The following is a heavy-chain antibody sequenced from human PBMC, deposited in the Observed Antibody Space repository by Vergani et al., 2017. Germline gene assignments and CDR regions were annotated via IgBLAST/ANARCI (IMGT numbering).Heavy chain of an antibody. CDR2: IHTGGST. J-gene: IGHJ4*02. Sequence: QVKLQESGPGLLKPSHTLSLTCTVSGESIRSGSHYWSWIRQPAGKGPEWIGHIHTGGSTDLNPSFKSRVSISVDTSKSQFSLKLNSVTVADTAVYYCARSRPYCTSGSCPAIWGQGTLVTVSS. D-gene: IGHD2-15*01. CDR1: GESIRSGSHY. CDR3: ARSRPYCTSGSCPAI. V-gene: IGHV4-61*02.